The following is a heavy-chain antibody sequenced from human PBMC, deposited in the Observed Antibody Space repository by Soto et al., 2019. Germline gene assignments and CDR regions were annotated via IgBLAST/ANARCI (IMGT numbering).Heavy chain of an antibody. CDR3: ARSNYSLGYCSSTSCYRGGDWFDP. J-gene: IGHJ5*02. CDR1: GGSISSGGYY. V-gene: IGHV4-31*03. CDR2: IYYSGST. D-gene: IGHD2-2*02. Sequence: SETLSLTCTVFGGSISSGGYYWSWIRQHPGKGLEWIGYIYYSGSTYYNPSLKSGVTISVDTSKNQFSLKLSSVTAADTAVYYCARSNYSLGYCSSTSCYRGGDWFDPWGQGTLVTVSS.